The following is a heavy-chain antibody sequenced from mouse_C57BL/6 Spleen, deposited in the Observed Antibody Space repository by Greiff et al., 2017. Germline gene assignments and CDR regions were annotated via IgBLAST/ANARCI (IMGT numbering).Heavy chain of an antibody. D-gene: IGHD1-1*01. V-gene: IGHV1-72*01. CDR3: ARSNDYGSSPYAMDD. CDR2: IDPNSGGT. Sequence: QVQLQQPGAELVKPGASVKLSCKASGYTFTSYWMHWVKQRPGRGLEWIGRIDPNSGGTKYNEKFKSKATLTVDKTSSTAYMPLSSLTSEDSAVYFCARSNDYGSSPYAMDDWGQGTSVTVSS. J-gene: IGHJ4*01. CDR1: GYTFTSYW.